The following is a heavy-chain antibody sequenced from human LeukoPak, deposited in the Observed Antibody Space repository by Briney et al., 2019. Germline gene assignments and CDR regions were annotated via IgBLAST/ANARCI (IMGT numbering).Heavy chain of an antibody. Sequence: SETLSLTCTVSGGSISSSSYYWGWIRQPPGKGLEWIGSIYYSGSTYYNPSLKSRVTISVDTSKNQFSLKLSSVTAADTAVYYCARDRIGSNREFDYWGQGTLVTVSS. CDR3: ARDRIGSNREFDY. CDR1: GGSISSSSYY. CDR2: IYYSGST. J-gene: IGHJ4*02. D-gene: IGHD1-26*01. V-gene: IGHV4-39*07.